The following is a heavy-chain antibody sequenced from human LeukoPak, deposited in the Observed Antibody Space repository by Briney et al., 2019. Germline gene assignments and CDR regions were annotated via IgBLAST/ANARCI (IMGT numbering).Heavy chain of an antibody. V-gene: IGHV3-9*01. CDR2: ISWNSGSI. Sequence: GGSLRLSCAASGFTFSSYSMNWVRQAPGKGLEWVSGISWNSGSIGYADSVKGRFTISRDNAKNSLYLQMNSLRAEDTALYYCAVEMATPGAFDYWGQGTLVTVSS. J-gene: IGHJ4*02. CDR1: GFTFSSYS. D-gene: IGHD5-24*01. CDR3: AVEMATPGAFDY.